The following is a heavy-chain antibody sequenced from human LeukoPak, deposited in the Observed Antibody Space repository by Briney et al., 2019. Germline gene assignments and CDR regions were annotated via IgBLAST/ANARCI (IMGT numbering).Heavy chain of an antibody. V-gene: IGHV3-15*01. D-gene: IGHD2-2*01. CDR1: GFTFSNAW. Sequence: GGSLRLSCAASGFTFSNAWMSWVRQAPGKGLEWVGRIKSKTDGGTTDYAAPVKGKFTISRDDSKNTLYLQMNSLKTEDTAVYYCTTGPLGYCSSTSCYGEDYWGQGTLVTVSS. CDR3: TTGPLGYCSSTSCYGEDY. J-gene: IGHJ4*02. CDR2: IKSKTDGGTT.